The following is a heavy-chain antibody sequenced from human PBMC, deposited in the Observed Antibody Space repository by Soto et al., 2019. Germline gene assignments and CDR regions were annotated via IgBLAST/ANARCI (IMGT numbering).Heavy chain of an antibody. V-gene: IGHV3-33*01. D-gene: IGHD1-1*01. CDR3: ARQSLGNTRLRGFDY. Sequence: QVQLVESGGGVVQPGRSLRLSCAASGFTFSSYGMHWVRQAPGKGLEWVAVIWYDGSEKYYGDSVKGRFTISRDNSKNTLYLQMNSLRAEDTAVYYCARQSLGNTRLRGFDYWGQGALVTVSS. CDR1: GFTFSSYG. J-gene: IGHJ4*02. CDR2: IWYDGSEK.